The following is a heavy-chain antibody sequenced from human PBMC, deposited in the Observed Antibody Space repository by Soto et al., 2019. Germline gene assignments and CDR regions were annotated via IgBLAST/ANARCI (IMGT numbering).Heavy chain of an antibody. CDR3: ARAKYDYIWGSYHPFDQ. J-gene: IGHJ4*02. V-gene: IGHV1-3*01. Sequence: QVQLVQSGAEVKKPGASVRLSCKVSGKSFDNFAVHWVRQTPGQRPEWMGRINVGDDKTKYSEKFQGRFIVSYDTSATTAYMELRALSSEDTAGYYCARAKYDYIWGSYHPFDQWAQGAQVTVAS. D-gene: IGHD3-16*02. CDR2: INVGDDKT. CDR1: GKSFDNFA.